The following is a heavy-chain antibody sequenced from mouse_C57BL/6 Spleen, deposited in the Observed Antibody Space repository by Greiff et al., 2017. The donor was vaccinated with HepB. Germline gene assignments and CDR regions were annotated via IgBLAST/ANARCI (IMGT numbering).Heavy chain of an antibody. CDR3: ARERNTRYFDV. CDR1: GYSITSGYD. CDR2: ISYSGST. V-gene: IGHV3-1*01. J-gene: IGHJ1*03. Sequence: EVQLQQSGPGMVKPSQSLSLTCTVTGYSITSGYDWHWIRPFPGNKLEWMGYISYSGSTNYNPSLKSRISITHDTSKNHFFLKLNSVTTEDTATYYCARERNTRYFDVWGTGTTVTVSS.